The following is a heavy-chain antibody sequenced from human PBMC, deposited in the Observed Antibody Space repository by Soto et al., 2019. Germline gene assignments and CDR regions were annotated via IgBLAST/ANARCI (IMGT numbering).Heavy chain of an antibody. D-gene: IGHD2-2*01. Sequence: QVQLVKSGAEVKKPGASVKVSCKSSGYTFTSYTISWVRQAPGQGLEWMGWIRAYNGNINYPQKRRGRVTMDTDTTTSTVHLVPRRLRSDDTTVYYCAREGPPSLNCGQGTLVTVSS. CDR2: IRAYNGNI. J-gene: IGHJ4*02. CDR3: AREGPPSLN. CDR1: GYTFTSYT. V-gene: IGHV1-18*01.